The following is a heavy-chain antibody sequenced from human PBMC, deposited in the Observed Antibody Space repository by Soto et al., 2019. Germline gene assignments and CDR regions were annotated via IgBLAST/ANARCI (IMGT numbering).Heavy chain of an antibody. CDR3: ARATGFGRRLDY. V-gene: IGHV4-59*01. CDR1: GGSISSYY. CDR2: IYYSGST. Sequence: TSETLSPTCTVSGGSISSYYWSWIRQPPGKGLEWIGYIYYSGSTNYNPSLKSRVTISVDTSKNQFSLKLSSVTAADTAVYYCARATGFGRRLDYWGQGTLVTVSS. J-gene: IGHJ4*02. D-gene: IGHD1-1*01.